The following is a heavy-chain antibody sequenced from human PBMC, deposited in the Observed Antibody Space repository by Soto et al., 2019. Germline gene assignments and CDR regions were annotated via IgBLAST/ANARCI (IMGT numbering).Heavy chain of an antibody. J-gene: IGHJ4*02. CDR1: GFTFSSYA. V-gene: IGHV3-23*01. D-gene: IGHD3-9*01. CDR3: AKGRQALLRYFDWLLLAFDY. Sequence: EVHLLESGGGLVQPGGSLRLSCAASGFTFSSYAMTWVRQAPGKGLEWVSVISGSGGSTYYADSVKGRFTISRDNSKNTLYLQMNGLRAEDTAVYYCAKGRQALLRYFDWLLLAFDYWGQGTLVTVSS. CDR2: ISGSGGST.